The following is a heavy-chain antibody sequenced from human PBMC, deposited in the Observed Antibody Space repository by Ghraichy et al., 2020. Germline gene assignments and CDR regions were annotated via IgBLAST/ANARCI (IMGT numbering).Heavy chain of an antibody. Sequence: GGSLRLSCAASGINFTNFNLKWLRQAPGKGLEWVSSITRSGGYISYADSAKGRFTVSRDHANNSLYLQMNNLRAEDTAVYYCAAFDPTGSEDIFDVWGPGTTVTVSS. CDR1: GINFTNFN. D-gene: IGHD2-15*01. V-gene: IGHV3-21*06. J-gene: IGHJ6*02. CDR3: AAFDPTGSEDIFDV. CDR2: ITRSGGYI.